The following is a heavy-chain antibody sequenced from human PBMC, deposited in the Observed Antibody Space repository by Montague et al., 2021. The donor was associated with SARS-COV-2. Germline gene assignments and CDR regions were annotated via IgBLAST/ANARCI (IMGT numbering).Heavy chain of an antibody. V-gene: IGHV4-4*02. Sequence: SETLSLTCVVSDVSLSSSTWWSWVRRSPGKGLEWVGETYLSGFTQYNPSVKSRVTISLDDSRSQFSLRLTSVTAAVTAVYFCARGGLGNRGFDYWGQGALVTVSS. CDR1: DVSLSSSTW. CDR3: ARGGLGNRGFDY. J-gene: IGHJ4*02. D-gene: IGHD3/OR15-3a*01. CDR2: TYLSGFT.